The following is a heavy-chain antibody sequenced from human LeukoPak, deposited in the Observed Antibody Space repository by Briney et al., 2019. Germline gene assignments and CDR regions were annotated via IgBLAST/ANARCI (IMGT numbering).Heavy chain of an antibody. CDR2: ISGSGDNP. CDR3: AKDSNWNDGKFDP. D-gene: IGHD1-20*01. J-gene: IGHJ5*02. V-gene: IGHV3-23*01. Sequence: GGSLRLSCAASGFTFSSYSMSWVRQAPGKGLERVSTISGSGDNPYYADSVRGRFTISRDNSKNTLYLQMNSLRAEDTAIYYCAKDSNWNDGKFDPWGQGTLVTVSS. CDR1: GFTFSSYS.